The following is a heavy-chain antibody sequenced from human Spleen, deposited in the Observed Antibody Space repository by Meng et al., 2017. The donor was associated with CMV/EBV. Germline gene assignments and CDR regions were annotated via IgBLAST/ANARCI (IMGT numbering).Heavy chain of an antibody. Sequence: GGSLRLSCAASGFTFSSYAMSWVRQAPGKGLEWVSAISGSGGSTYYADSVKGQFTISRDNSKNTLYLQMNSLRAEDTAVYYCAKDTGSSGWYDNFDYWGQGTLVTVSS. CDR1: GFTFSSYA. D-gene: IGHD6-19*01. J-gene: IGHJ4*02. V-gene: IGHV3-23*01. CDR2: ISGSGGST. CDR3: AKDTGSSGWYDNFDY.